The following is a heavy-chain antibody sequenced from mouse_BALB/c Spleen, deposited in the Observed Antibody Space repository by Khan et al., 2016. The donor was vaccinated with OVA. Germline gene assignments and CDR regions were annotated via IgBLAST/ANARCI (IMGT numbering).Heavy chain of an antibody. V-gene: IGHV2-6-7*01. Sequence: QVRLQQSGPGLVAPSQSLSITCTVSGFSLTVYGVNWVRQPPGKSLEWLGMIWGDGSTDYNSDLKSRLIINKDNSKSQVFLKMNSLQSADTARYYCARELRLGGFAYWGQGTLVTVSA. J-gene: IGHJ3*01. CDR1: GFSLTVYG. CDR3: ARELRLGGFAY. D-gene: IGHD1-2*01. CDR2: IWGDGST.